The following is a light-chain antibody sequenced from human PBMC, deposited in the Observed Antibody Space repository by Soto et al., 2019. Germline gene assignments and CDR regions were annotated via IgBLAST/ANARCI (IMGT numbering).Light chain of an antibody. V-gene: IGLV2-14*03. CDR1: SSDVGAYNY. J-gene: IGLJ1*01. Sequence: QSALTQPASVSGSPGQSITISCTGTSSDVGAYNYVSWYQQHPGKAPKFMIYDVSNRPSGVSTRFSGSKSGNTASLTISGLQAEDEADYYCCSYRSSSTLLYVFGTGTKVTVL. CDR2: DVS. CDR3: CSYRSSSTLLYV.